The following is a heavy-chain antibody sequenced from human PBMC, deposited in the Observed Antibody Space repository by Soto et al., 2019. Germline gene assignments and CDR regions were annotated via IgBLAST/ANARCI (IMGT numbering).Heavy chain of an antibody. J-gene: IGHJ3*02. D-gene: IGHD3-22*01. Sequence: QVQLVQSGAEVKKPGASVKVSCKASGYTFTSYGISWVRQAPGQGLEWMGWISAYNGNTKYAQKLQGRVTMTTDTSTSTAYMELSSLRSDDTAVYYCARTKGYYDSSGYYWGDAFDIWGQGTMVTVSS. CDR2: ISAYNGNT. V-gene: IGHV1-18*01. CDR1: GYTFTSYG. CDR3: ARTKGYYDSSGYYWGDAFDI.